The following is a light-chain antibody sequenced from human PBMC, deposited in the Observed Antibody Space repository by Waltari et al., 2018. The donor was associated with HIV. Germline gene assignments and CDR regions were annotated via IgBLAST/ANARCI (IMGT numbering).Light chain of an antibody. CDR2: KAS. CDR1: QSVRTS. Sequence: DIQMTQSPSTLSASVGDRVTITCRATQSVRTSLAWYQQKHGRSPKLLIYKASTLETEVPSRFSGSGSGTEFNLTISGLLSVDFATYYCQQYEGDTRTFGQGTTVEFK. J-gene: IGKJ1*01. V-gene: IGKV1-5*03. CDR3: QQYEGDTRT.